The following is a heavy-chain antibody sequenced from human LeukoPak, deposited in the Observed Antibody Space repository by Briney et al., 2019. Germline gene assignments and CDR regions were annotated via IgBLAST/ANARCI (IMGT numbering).Heavy chain of an antibody. CDR2: INPNSGGT. D-gene: IGHD5-12*01. J-gene: IGHJ4*02. CDR1: GYTFTGYY. Sequence: ASVKVSCKASGYTFTGYYMHWVRQAPGQGLEWMGWINPNSGGTNYAQKFQGRVTMTRDTSISTAYMELSRMRSDYTAVYYCANLGVYSGYYLSGYWGQGTLVTVSS. V-gene: IGHV1-2*02. CDR3: ANLGVYSGYYLSGY.